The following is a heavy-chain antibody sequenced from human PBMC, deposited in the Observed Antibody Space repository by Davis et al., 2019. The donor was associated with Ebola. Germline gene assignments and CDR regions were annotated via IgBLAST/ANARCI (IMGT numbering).Heavy chain of an antibody. CDR1: GFTFGDYG. D-gene: IGHD3-10*01. V-gene: IGHV3-49*04. CDR2: IKSKAYGGTT. J-gene: IGHJ4*02. Sequence: PGGSLRLSCTASGFTFGDYGMSWVRQAPGKGLEWVGPIKSKAYGGTTYYAASVKGRFSISRDDSKGIAYLHMNSLKTEDTAVYYCTHSGVEYWGQGTLVTVSS. CDR3: THSGVEY.